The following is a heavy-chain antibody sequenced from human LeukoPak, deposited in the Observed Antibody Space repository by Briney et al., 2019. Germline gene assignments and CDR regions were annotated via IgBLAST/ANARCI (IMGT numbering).Heavy chain of an antibody. V-gene: IGHV3-30*04. CDR3: ARDMDYRPIGNYYYGY. CDR2: ISYDGSNK. CDR1: GFTFSSYA. J-gene: IGHJ4*02. Sequence: GGSLRLSCAASGFTFSSYAMHWVRQAPGKGLEWVAVISYDGSNKYYADSVKGRFTISRDNSKNTLYLQMNSLRAEDTAVYYCARDMDYRPIGNYYYGYWGLGTLVTVSS. D-gene: IGHD1-7*01.